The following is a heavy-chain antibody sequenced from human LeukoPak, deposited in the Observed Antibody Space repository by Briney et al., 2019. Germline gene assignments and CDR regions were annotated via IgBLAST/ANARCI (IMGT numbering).Heavy chain of an antibody. V-gene: IGHV3-30-3*01. Sequence: GGSLRLSCAASGFTFSSYAMHWVRQAPGKGLEWVAVISYDGSNKYYADSVKGRFTISRDNSKNTLYLQMNSLRAEDTAVYYCARDIAGYYYDSSGYYWGQGTLVTVSS. CDR3: ARDIAGYYYDSSGYY. CDR1: GFTFSSYA. J-gene: IGHJ4*02. CDR2: ISYDGSNK. D-gene: IGHD3-22*01.